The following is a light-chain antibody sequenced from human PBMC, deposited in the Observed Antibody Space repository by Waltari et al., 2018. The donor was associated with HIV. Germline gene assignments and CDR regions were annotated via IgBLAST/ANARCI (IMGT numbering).Light chain of an antibody. Sequence: SSELTQDPVVSVALGQTIKITCQGDSLRSFFANWYQHRPGQAPVLVVYGGNRRPSGIPYRFSASNSGNTSSLIISNSEAVDEADYCCHSRDSNRDRHVFGGGTRVIVL. J-gene: IGLJ1*01. V-gene: IGLV3-19*01. CDR2: GGN. CDR3: HSRDSNRDRHV. CDR1: SLRSFF.